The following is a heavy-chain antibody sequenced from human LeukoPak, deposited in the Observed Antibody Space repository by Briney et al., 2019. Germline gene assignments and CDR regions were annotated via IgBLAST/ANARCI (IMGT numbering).Heavy chain of an antibody. Sequence: RGASVKVSCKASGYTFTGYYMHWVRQAPGQGLEWMGWINPNSGNTGYAQKFQGRVTITRNTSISTAYMELSSLRSEDTAVYYCAVGDYGAWEFDYWGQGTLVTVSS. CDR1: GYTFTGYY. CDR3: AVGDYGAWEFDY. J-gene: IGHJ4*02. V-gene: IGHV1-8*03. D-gene: IGHD4-17*01. CDR2: INPNSGNT.